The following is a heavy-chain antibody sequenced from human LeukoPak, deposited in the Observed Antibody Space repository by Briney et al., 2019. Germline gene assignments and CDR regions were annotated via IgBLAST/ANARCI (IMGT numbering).Heavy chain of an antibody. J-gene: IGHJ3*02. V-gene: IGHV5-51*01. CDR3: ARQSLTYYYDSSGYFHAFDI. CDR1: GYSFTSYW. D-gene: IGHD3-22*01. Sequence: GESPKISCKGSGYSFTSYWIGWVRQMPGKGLEWMGIIYPGDSDTKYNPSFQGQVTISADKSISTAYLQWSSLKASDTAMYYCARQSLTYYYDSSGYFHAFDIWGQGTMVTVSS. CDR2: IYPGDSDT.